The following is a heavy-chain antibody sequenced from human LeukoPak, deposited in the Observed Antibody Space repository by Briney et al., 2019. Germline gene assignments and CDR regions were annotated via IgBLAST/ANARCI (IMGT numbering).Heavy chain of an antibody. V-gene: IGHV4-39*01. J-gene: IGHJ4*02. CDR3: ASPIPPGYCSGGSCYPSDY. CDR1: GGSISSSDHY. Sequence: PSETLSLTCTVSGGSISSSDHYWGWIRQSPGKGLEWIGCIHYSGSTYYNPSLKSRVTTYVDTSKNQFSLKLSSVTAADTAMYYCASPIPPGYCSGGSCYPSDYWGQGTLVIVSS. CDR2: IHYSGST. D-gene: IGHD2-15*01.